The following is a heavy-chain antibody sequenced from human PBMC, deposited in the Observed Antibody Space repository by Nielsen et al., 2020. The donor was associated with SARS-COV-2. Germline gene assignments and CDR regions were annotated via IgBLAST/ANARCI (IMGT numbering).Heavy chain of an antibody. CDR3: ATGLGSGYYNY. J-gene: IGHJ4*02. CDR2: VSSYNGNT. V-gene: IGHV1-18*04. D-gene: IGHD6-25*01. Sequence: ASVTVSCQCSGFTFRRHDHGTPWARRAPGQGLEWMGWVSSYNGNTTNAQKFQGRVTITIHTSTSTAYAELRRLRSDDTAVYYCATGLGSGYYNYWGQGTLVTVSS. CDR1: GFTFRRHD.